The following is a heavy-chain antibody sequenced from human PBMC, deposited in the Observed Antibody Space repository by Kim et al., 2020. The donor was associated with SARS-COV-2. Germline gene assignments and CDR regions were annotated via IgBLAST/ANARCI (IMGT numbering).Heavy chain of an antibody. Sequence: GESLKISCKGSGYSFTSYWISWVRQMPGKGLEWMGRIDPSGSYTNYSPSFQGHVTISADKSISTAYLQWSSLKASDTAMYYCAREGWGDNWFDPWGQGTLVTVSS. CDR1: GYSFTSYW. CDR2: IDPSGSYT. CDR3: AREGWGDNWFDP. J-gene: IGHJ5*02. V-gene: IGHV5-10-1*01. D-gene: IGHD1-26*01.